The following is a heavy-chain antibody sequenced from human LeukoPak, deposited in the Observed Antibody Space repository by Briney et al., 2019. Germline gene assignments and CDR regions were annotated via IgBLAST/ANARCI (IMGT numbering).Heavy chain of an antibody. CDR3: ARDCRPYYDFWSGYLPSDAFDI. CDR2: ISSSSSVI. J-gene: IGHJ3*02. V-gene: IGHV3-21*01. D-gene: IGHD3-3*01. Sequence: GESLRLSCAASGFTFSSYSINWVRQAPGRGLEWVSSISSSSSVIFYSDSVKGRFTISRDNAKNSLYLQMNSLRAEDTAVYYCARDCRPYYDFWSGYLPSDAFDIWGQGTMVTVSS. CDR1: GFTFSSYS.